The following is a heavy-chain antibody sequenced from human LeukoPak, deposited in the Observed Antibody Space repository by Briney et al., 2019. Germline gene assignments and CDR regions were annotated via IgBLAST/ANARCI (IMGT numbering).Heavy chain of an antibody. CDR2: IYYSGST. J-gene: IGHJ4*02. Sequence: SETLSLTCTASGGSISSYYWSWIRQPPGKGLEWIRYIYYSGSTNYNPSLKSRVTISVDTSKNQFSLKLSSVTAADTAVYYCASQGYDILTGYYGFDYWGQGTLVTVSS. V-gene: IGHV4-59*01. CDR3: ASQGYDILTGYYGFDY. CDR1: GGSISSYY. D-gene: IGHD3-9*01.